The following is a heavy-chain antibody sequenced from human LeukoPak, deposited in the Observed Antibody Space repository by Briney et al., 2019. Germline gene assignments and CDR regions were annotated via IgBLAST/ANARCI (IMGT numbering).Heavy chain of an antibody. J-gene: IGHJ2*01. CDR2: IYYSGTT. CDR3: ARLSRKPASYFDL. V-gene: IGHV4-39*01. D-gene: IGHD1-14*01. CDR1: GGSISSSSSY. Sequence: SETLSLTCTVSGGSISSSSSYWDWIRQPPGQGLEWIGSIYYSGTTYYNPSLKSRVTISVDTSKNQFSLKLSSVTAADTAVFYCARLSRKPASYFDLWGRGTLVTVSS.